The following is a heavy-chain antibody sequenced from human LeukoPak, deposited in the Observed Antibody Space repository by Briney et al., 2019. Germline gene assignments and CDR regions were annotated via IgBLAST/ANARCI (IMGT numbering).Heavy chain of an antibody. CDR3: ARDLYSSGLHGENWFDP. CDR2: IYHSGTT. Sequence: SETLSLTCTVSGYSISTGYYWGWIRQPPGKGLEWIGSIYHSGTTYYNPSLKSRVTISVDTSKNQFSLKLSSVTAADTAVYYCARDLYSSGLHGENWFDPWGQGTLVTVFS. D-gene: IGHD6-19*01. V-gene: IGHV4-38-2*02. J-gene: IGHJ5*02. CDR1: GYSISTGYY.